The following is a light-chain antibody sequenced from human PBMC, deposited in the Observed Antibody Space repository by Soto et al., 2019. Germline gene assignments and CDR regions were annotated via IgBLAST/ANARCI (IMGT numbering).Light chain of an antibody. CDR1: QIISTW. CDR3: QQYRT. V-gene: IGKV1-5*03. Sequence: DIQMTQSPSPLSASVGDKVTITCRSTQIISTWLAWYQQKPGKAPKLLIYKASSLESGVPSRFSGSGSGTEFTLTISSLQPDDFATYYCQQYRTFGPGTKVDIK. J-gene: IGKJ3*01. CDR2: KAS.